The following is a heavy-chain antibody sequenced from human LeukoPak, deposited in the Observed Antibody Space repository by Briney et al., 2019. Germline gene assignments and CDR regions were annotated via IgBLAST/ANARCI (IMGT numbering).Heavy chain of an antibody. CDR1: GGTFSSYA. CDR2: IIPIFGTA. V-gene: IGHV1-69*05. D-gene: IGHD4-17*01. J-gene: IGHJ4*02. CDR3: PIQMTTPGFDY. Sequence: SVKVSCKASGGTFSSYAISWVRQAPGQGLGWMGGIIPIFGTANYAQKFQGRVTITTDESTSTAYMELSSLRSEDTAVYYCPIQMTTPGFDYWGQGTLVTVSS.